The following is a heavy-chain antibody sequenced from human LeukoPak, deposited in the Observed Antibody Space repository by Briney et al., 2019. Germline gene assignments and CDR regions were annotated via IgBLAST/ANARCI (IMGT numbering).Heavy chain of an antibody. CDR2: IYYSGST. Sequence: SETLSLTCTVSGGSISSYYWSWIRQPPGEGLEWIGYIYYSGSTNYNPSLKSRVTISVDTSKNQFSLKLSSVTAADTAVYYCARGIAVAGTVGWFDPWGQGTLVTVSS. J-gene: IGHJ5*02. CDR1: GGSISSYY. V-gene: IGHV4-59*01. CDR3: ARGIAVAGTVGWFDP. D-gene: IGHD6-19*01.